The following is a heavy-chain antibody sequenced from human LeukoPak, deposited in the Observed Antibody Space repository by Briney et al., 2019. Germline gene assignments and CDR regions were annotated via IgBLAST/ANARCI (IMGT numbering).Heavy chain of an antibody. CDR1: GYTFTSYE. CDR3: ARGPRGYCSGGSCHVPTWFDP. CDR2: MNPNSGNT. Sequence: GASVKVSCKASGYTFTSYEINWARQATGQGLEWMGWMNPNSGNTGYAQKFQGRVTMTRNTSISTAYMELSSLRSEDTAVYYCARGPRGYCSGGSCHVPTWFDPWGQGTLVTVSS. V-gene: IGHV1-8*01. J-gene: IGHJ5*02. D-gene: IGHD2-15*01.